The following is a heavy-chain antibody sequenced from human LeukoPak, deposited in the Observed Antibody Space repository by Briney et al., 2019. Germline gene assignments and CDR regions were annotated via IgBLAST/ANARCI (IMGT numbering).Heavy chain of an antibody. D-gene: IGHD3-10*01. CDR1: GFTLSSYE. Sequence: LRLSCAASGFTLSSYEMNWVRQAPGKGLEWIGYIHYSGSTYYNPSLKSRVTISVDTSENQFSLKLSSVTAADTAVYYCARYGSGSPYYFDCWGQGSLVAVSS. CDR2: IHYSGST. J-gene: IGHJ4*02. CDR3: ARYGSGSPYYFDC. V-gene: IGHV4-31*02.